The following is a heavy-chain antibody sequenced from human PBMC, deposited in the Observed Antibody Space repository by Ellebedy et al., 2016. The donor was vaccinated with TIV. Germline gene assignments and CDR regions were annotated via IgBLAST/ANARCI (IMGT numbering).Heavy chain of an antibody. Sequence: GGSLRLSCAASGFTVSYSYMSWVRQAPGKGLEWVSVIQTGGDTYYADSVKSRFTISRDSSKNTLYLQMNSLRAEDTALYYCARRISGTYGDDAMDIWGQGKMVTVSS. V-gene: IGHV3-53*01. J-gene: IGHJ3*02. CDR3: ARRISGTYGDDAMDI. D-gene: IGHD1-20*01. CDR2: IQTGGDT. CDR1: GFTVSYSY.